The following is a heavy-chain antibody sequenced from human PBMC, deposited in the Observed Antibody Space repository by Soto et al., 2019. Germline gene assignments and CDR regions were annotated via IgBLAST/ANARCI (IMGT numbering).Heavy chain of an antibody. CDR1: GGTFSSYA. CDR3: ATEARVLRYFDWLLYAPQYYYGMDV. D-gene: IGHD3-9*01. J-gene: IGHJ6*02. Sequence: SVKVSCKASGGTFSSYAISWVRQAPGQGLEWMGGIIPIFGTANYAQKFQGRVTVTADESTSTAYMELSSLRSEDTAVYYCATEARVLRYFDWLLYAPQYYYGMDVWGQGTTVTVSS. V-gene: IGHV1-69*13. CDR2: IIPIFGTA.